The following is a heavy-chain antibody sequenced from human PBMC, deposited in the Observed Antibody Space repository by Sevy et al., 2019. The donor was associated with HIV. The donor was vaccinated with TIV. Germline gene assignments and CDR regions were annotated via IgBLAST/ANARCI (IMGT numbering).Heavy chain of an antibody. CDR1: GFTYS. D-gene: IGHD1-26*01. Sequence: GGYLRLSCVASGFTYSMNWVRQAPGKGLEWVSYISDSSATIHYADSVKGRFTISRDNAKNSLYLQMNTLRAEDAAVYYCASQRVSYKRLYYFDSWGQGTMVTVSS. CDR2: ISDSSATI. J-gene: IGHJ4*02. V-gene: IGHV3-48*01. CDR3: ASQRVSYKRLYYFDS.